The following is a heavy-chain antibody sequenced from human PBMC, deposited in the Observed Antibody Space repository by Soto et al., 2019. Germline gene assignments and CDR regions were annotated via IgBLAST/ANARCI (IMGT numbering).Heavy chain of an antibody. V-gene: IGHV4-4*02. J-gene: IGHJ4*02. CDR3: ARVWDFSSAWVDY. CDR2: IYHSGST. CDR1: GGSISSTNW. D-gene: IGHD6-19*01. Sequence: QVQLQESGPGLVKPSGTLSLTCAVSGGSISSTNWWSWVRQPPGKGLEWIGEIYHSGSTNYNPSLKSRVTIPVDKAKNQFSRKLSSVTAADTAVYYCARVWDFSSAWVDYWGQGTLVTVSS.